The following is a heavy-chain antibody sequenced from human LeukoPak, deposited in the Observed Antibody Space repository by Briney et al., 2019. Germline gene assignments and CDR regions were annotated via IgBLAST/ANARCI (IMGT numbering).Heavy chain of an antibody. J-gene: IGHJ3*02. Sequence: GASVKVSCKASGYTFTGYYMHWVRQAPGQGLEWMGWINPNSGGTNYAQKFQGRVTMTRDTSISTAYMELSSLRSEDTAVYYCARAPPYYYDSSGYIAAFDIWGQGTMVTVSS. CDR2: INPNSGGT. CDR3: ARAPPYYYDSSGYIAAFDI. D-gene: IGHD3-22*01. V-gene: IGHV1-2*02. CDR1: GYTFTGYY.